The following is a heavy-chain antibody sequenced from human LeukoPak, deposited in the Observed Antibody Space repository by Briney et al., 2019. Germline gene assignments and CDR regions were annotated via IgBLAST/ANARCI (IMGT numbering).Heavy chain of an antibody. J-gene: IGHJ4*02. CDR3: AKDFSVYYHDSRVLDY. V-gene: IGHV4-34*01. D-gene: IGHD3-22*01. Sequence: SETLSLTCAVYGGSFSGYYWSWIRQPPGKGLEWIGSIYYSGSTYYNPSLKSRVTISVDTSKNQFSLKLSSVTAADTAVYYCAKDFSVYYHDSRVLDYWGQGTLVTVSS. CDR2: IYYSGST. CDR1: GGSFSGYY.